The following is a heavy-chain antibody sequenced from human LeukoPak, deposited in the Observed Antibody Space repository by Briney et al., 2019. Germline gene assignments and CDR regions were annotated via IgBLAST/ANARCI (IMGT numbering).Heavy chain of an antibody. D-gene: IGHD2-2*03. Sequence: GGSLRLSCAASGFTFSSYWITWVRQAPGKELEWVAHINQDGSERSYVDSLQGRFTISRDNAKNSLYLQMSGLRAEDTAIYYCARRTAGLGSPFDYWGQGTQVTVSS. J-gene: IGHJ4*02. CDR1: GFTFSSYW. CDR3: ARRTAGLGSPFDY. CDR2: INQDGSER. V-gene: IGHV3-7*01.